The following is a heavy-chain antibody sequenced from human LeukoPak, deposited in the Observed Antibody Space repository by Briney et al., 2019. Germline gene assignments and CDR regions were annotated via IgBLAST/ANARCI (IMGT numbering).Heavy chain of an antibody. CDR1: GFTFGRHW. CDR2: MNQGGSET. Sequence: GGSPRLSCAASGFTFGRHWMSWVRQAPGKGLEWVAHMNQGGSETTNVDSVKGRFTISRDDAKNLVFLQMNSLRVEDTAVYYCARDGVAGGFDYWGQGILVTVSS. J-gene: IGHJ4*02. V-gene: IGHV3-7*01. D-gene: IGHD6-19*01. CDR3: ARDGVAGGFDY.